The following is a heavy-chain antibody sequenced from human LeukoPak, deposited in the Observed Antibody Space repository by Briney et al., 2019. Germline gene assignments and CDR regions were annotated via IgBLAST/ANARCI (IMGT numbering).Heavy chain of an antibody. CDR1: GYSISSGYY. J-gene: IGHJ4*02. CDR3: ASDSSSWYEGGVGDY. CDR2: IYHSGST. V-gene: IGHV4-38-2*02. D-gene: IGHD6-13*01. Sequence: SETLSLTCTVSGYSISSGYYWGWIRQPPGKGLEWIGSIYHSGSTYYNPSLKSRVTISVDTSKNQFSLKLSSVTAADTAVYYCASDSSSWYEGGVGDYRGQGTLVTVSS.